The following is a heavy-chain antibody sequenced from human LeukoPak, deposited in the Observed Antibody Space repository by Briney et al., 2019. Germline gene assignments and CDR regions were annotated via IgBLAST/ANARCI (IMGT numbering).Heavy chain of an antibody. CDR1: GFTFSSYG. Sequence: PGGSLRLSCAASGFTFSSYGMSWVRQAPGKGLEWVSAISGSGGSTYYADSVKGRFTISRDNSKNTLYLQMNSLRAEDTAVYYCTKGSRDSGSYYWSDYWGQGTLVTVSS. V-gene: IGHV3-23*01. D-gene: IGHD1-26*01. CDR2: ISGSGGST. J-gene: IGHJ4*02. CDR3: TKGSRDSGSYYWSDY.